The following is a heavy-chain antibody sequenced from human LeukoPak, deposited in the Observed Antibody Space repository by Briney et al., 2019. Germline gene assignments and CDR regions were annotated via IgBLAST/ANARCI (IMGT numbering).Heavy chain of an antibody. Sequence: GGSLRLSCAASGFTFSSYGMHWVRQAPGKGLEWVAVISYDGSNTYYADSVKGRFTISRDNSKNTLYLQMNSLRAEDTAVYYCAKPMKVEMATASIDYWGQGTLVTVSS. J-gene: IGHJ4*02. D-gene: IGHD5-24*01. V-gene: IGHV3-30*18. CDR3: AKPMKVEMATASIDY. CDR1: GFTFSSYG. CDR2: ISYDGSNT.